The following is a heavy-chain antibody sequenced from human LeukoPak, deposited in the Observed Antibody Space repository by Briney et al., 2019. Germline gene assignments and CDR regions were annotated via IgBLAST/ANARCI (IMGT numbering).Heavy chain of an antibody. D-gene: IGHD5-12*01. CDR2: ISGSGDST. CDR1: GFTFSSYA. CDR3: ARVGYSGYDYDY. Sequence: GGSLRLSCEASGFTFSSYAMSWVYQAPGKGLEWVSVISGSGDSTYYADSVEGRCTISRGNAKDALYLQMNSLRAEDTAVYYCARVGYSGYDYDYWGQGTLVTVSS. V-gene: IGHV3-23*01. J-gene: IGHJ4*02.